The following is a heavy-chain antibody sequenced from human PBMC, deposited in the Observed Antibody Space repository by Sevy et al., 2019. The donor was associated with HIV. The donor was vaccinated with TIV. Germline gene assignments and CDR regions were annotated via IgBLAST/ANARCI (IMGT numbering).Heavy chain of an antibody. V-gene: IGHV3-74*01. CDR3: ARDHFSYFDY. CDR2: INSYGSIT. CDR1: GFTFTTYW. Sequence: GGSLRLSCATSGFTFTTYWMHWVRQSPGKGLVWVSRINSYGSITDYVDSVKGRFTMSRDKAKNTLYLQMNSLRAGDTAVYYGARDHFSYFDYWGQGTLVTVSS. D-gene: IGHD3-3*02. J-gene: IGHJ4*02.